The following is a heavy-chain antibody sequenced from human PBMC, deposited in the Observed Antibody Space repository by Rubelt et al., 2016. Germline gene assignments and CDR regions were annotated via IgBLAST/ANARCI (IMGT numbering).Heavy chain of an antibody. J-gene: IGHJ6*02. CDR1: SYS. Sequence: SYSMNWVRQAPGKGLEWVSSISSSSSYIYYADSVKGRFTISRDNAKNSLYLQMNSLRAEDTAVYYCARGGLAAAAIPYYYGMDVWGQGTTVTVSS. CDR3: ARGGLAAAAIPYYYGMDV. CDR2: ISSSSSYI. V-gene: IGHV3-21*01. D-gene: IGHD6-13*01.